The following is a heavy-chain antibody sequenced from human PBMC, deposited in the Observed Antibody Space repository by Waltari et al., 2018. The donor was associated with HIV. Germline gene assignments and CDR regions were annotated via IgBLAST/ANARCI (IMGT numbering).Heavy chain of an antibody. CDR2: IYSGGST. J-gene: IGHJ5*02. CDR1: GFPVSSNY. V-gene: IGHV3-66*02. D-gene: IGHD6-13*01. CDR3: ARGIIAAAGNWFDP. Sequence: EVQLVESGGGLVQPGGSLRLSCAASGFPVSSNYMSWVRQAPGKGLEWVSVIYSGGSTYYADSVKGRFTISRDNSKNTLYLQMNSPRAEDTAVYYCARGIIAAAGNWFDPWGQGTLVTVSS.